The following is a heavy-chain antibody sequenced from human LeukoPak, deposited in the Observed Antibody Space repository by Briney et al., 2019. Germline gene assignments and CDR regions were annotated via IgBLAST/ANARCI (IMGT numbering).Heavy chain of an antibody. Sequence: ASVKVSCKASGYTFTSYSINWVRQAPGQGLEWMGWISTYNGNSNYAQKLQGRVTMTTDTSTSTAYMELRSLRSDDTAMYYCAKDRWRDGSSSFDNWGQGTLVIVPS. CDR1: GYTFTSYS. CDR3: AKDRWRDGSSSFDN. J-gene: IGHJ4*02. V-gene: IGHV1-18*01. D-gene: IGHD6-6*01. CDR2: ISTYNGNS.